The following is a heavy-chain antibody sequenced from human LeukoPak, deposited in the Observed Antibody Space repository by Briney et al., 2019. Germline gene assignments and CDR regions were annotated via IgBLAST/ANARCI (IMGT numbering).Heavy chain of an antibody. Sequence: SETLSLTCTVSGGSISSYYWSWIRQPPGKGLEWIGYIYYSGSTKYNPSLKSRVTISVDTSKNQFSLKLTSVTAADTAVYYCARSLPPDYWGQGTLVTVSS. CDR1: GGSISSYY. CDR3: ARSLPPDY. J-gene: IGHJ4*02. V-gene: IGHV4-59*01. CDR2: IYYSGST.